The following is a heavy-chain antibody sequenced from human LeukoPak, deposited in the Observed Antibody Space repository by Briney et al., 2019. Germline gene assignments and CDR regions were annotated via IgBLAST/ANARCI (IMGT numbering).Heavy chain of an antibody. J-gene: IGHJ4*02. CDR2: ISGSGGST. V-gene: IGHV3-23*01. CDR1: GLTFSSYA. Sequence: GGSLRLSCAASGLTFSSYAMSWVRQAPGKGLEWVSAISGSGGSTYYADSVKGRFTISRDNSKNTLYLQMNSLRAEDTAVYYCAKDLMSSSAPFDYWGQGTLVTVSS. CDR3: AKDLMSSSAPFDY. D-gene: IGHD6-6*01.